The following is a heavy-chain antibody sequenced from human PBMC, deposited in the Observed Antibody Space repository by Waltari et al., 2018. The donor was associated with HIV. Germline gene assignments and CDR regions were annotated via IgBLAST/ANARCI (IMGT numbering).Heavy chain of an antibody. Sequence: EVLLVPSGGDLVQPGGSLRLPCAASGFTSSSYWMTWVRQAPGRGLEGVTTFSQVGSEEDCLDSMEGRFTIARDNTWSSLCRQMSSLSADDTAVYYCARDHEFGSGTYFNSHWGQGALVTVSS. V-gene: IGHV3-7*01. J-gene: IGHJ4*02. CDR1: GFTSSSYW. CDR2: FSQVGSEE. CDR3: ARDHEFGSGTYFNSH. D-gene: IGHD3-10*01.